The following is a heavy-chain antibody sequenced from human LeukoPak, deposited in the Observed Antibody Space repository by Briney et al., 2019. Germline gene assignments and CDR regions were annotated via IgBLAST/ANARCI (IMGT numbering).Heavy chain of an antibody. D-gene: IGHD6-13*01. CDR2: MNPNSGST. CDR3: ARGRGSSSWYASLNWFDP. Sequence: GASVKVSCKASGYTFTSYDINWVRQATGQGLEWMGWMNPNSGSTGYAQKFQGRVTMTRNTSISTAYMELSSLRSEDTAVYYCARGRGSSSWYASLNWFDPWGQGTLVTVSS. J-gene: IGHJ5*02. V-gene: IGHV1-8*01. CDR1: GYTFTSYD.